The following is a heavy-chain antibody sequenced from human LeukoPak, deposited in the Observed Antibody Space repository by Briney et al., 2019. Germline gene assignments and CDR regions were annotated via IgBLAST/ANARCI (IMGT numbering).Heavy chain of an antibody. CDR2: INHSGST. Sequence: PSETLSLTCAVYGGSFSGYYWSWIRQPPGKGLEWIGEINHSGSTNYNPSLKSRVTISVDTFKNQFSLKLSSVTAADTAVYYCARGITDYDILTGLVQLWGQGTLVTVSS. V-gene: IGHV4-34*01. J-gene: IGHJ4*02. D-gene: IGHD3-9*01. CDR3: ARGITDYDILTGLVQL. CDR1: GGSFSGYY.